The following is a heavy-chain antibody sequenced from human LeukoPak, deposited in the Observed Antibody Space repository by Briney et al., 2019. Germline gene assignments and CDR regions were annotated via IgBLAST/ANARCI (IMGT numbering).Heavy chain of an antibody. CDR3: ARDPVSASSSSLIWDY. D-gene: IGHD6-6*01. V-gene: IGHV4-34*01. CDR2: INHSGST. CDR1: GGSFSGYY. J-gene: IGHJ4*02. Sequence: SETLSLTCAVYGGSFSGYYWSWIRQPPGKGLEWIGEINHSGSTNYNPSLKSRVTISVDTSKNQFSLKLSSVTAADTAVYYCARDPVSASSSSLIWDYWGQGTLVTVSS.